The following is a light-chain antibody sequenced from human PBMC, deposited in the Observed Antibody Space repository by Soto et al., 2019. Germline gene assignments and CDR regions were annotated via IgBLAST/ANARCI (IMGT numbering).Light chain of an antibody. CDR3: QQYNNWPYT. CDR2: GAS. V-gene: IGKV3-15*01. J-gene: IGKJ2*01. CDR1: QSVKNN. Sequence: EIMMTQSPGTLSVSPGEGATLPCRASQSVKNNLAWYQQKPGQAPRLLIYGASTRATGIPVRFSGSGSGTEFTLTISSLQSEDFAVYYCQQYNNWPYTFGQGTKLEIK.